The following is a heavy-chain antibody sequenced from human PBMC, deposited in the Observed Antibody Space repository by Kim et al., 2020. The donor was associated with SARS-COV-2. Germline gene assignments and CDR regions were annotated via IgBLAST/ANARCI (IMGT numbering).Heavy chain of an antibody. Sequence: GGSLRLSCSVSGFSVSKTAMNWVRQAPGKGLEWVSAISGHGRDTYYGDSVKGRLTISRDTSKNTAYLQMNRLRAEDTALYYCAKDLWDYSGMDAWGPGTT. CDR3: AKDLWDYSGMDA. J-gene: IGHJ6*01. D-gene: IGHD1-26*01. CDR2: ISGHGRDT. CDR1: GFSVSKTA. V-gene: IGHV3-23*01.